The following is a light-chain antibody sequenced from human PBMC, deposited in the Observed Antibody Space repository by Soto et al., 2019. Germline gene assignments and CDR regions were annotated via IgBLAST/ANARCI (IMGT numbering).Light chain of an antibody. Sequence: QSVLTQPPSASGTPGQKVTISCSGSSSNIGDNYVYWHQQLPGTAPKLLIYRNNKRPSGVPDRFSGSKSGTSASLAISGLRSEDEADYYCAAWDDSLSGYVFGPGTKVTVL. V-gene: IGLV1-47*01. CDR1: SSNIGDNY. J-gene: IGLJ1*01. CDR3: AAWDDSLSGYV. CDR2: RNN.